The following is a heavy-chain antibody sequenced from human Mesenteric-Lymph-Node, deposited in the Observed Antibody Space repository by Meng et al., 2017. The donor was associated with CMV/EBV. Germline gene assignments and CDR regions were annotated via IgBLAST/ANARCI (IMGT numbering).Heavy chain of an antibody. D-gene: IGHD3-3*01. J-gene: IGHJ6*02. V-gene: IGHV3-66*02. CDR2: MYTGGST. Sequence: GGSLRLSCAASGFTVNYTYMSWVRQAPGMGLEWVSVMYTGGSTYYADSVKGRFTISRDISKNTLYLQMISLRAEDTAVYFCARYYDFWGMDVWGRGTTVTVSS. CDR1: GFTVNYTY. CDR3: ARYYDFWGMDV.